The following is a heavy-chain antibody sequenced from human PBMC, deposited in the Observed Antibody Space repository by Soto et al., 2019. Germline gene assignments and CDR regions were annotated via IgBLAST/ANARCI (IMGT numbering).Heavy chain of an antibody. CDR2: ISGSGGST. CDR1: GFTFSSYA. V-gene: IGHV3-23*01. Sequence: EVQLLESGGGLVQPGGSLRLSCEASGFTFSSYAMSWVRQAPGKGLEWVSAISGSGGSTYYADSVKGRFTISRDNSKNTLYLQMNSLRAEDTAVYYCARVNYGDQNELFDYWGQGTLVTVSS. D-gene: IGHD4-17*01. CDR3: ARVNYGDQNELFDY. J-gene: IGHJ4*02.